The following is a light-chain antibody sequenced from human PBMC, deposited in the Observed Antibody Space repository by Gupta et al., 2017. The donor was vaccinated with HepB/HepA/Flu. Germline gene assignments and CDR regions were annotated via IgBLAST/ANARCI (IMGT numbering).Light chain of an antibody. CDR1: SSNIGAGYD. Sequence: QSVLTQPPSVSGAPGQRVTISCAGSSSNIGAGYDVQWYRQLPGTAPKLLIHGNSNRPSGVPDRFSGSKSGTSASLAITGLQAEDEAVYYCQSYDSSLSGSVVFGGGTKLTVL. V-gene: IGLV1-40*01. CDR3: QSYDSSLSGSVV. J-gene: IGLJ2*01. CDR2: GNS.